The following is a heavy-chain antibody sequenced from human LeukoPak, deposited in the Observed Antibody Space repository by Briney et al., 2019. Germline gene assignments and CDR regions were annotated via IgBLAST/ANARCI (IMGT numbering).Heavy chain of an antibody. Sequence: SETLSLTCTVSGGSISSFYWSWIRQPAGKGLEWIGRIYTSGSTNYNPSLKSRVTMSVDTSKNQFSLKLSSVTAADTAVYYCARVRYGSGSYCFFVYWGQGTLVTVSS. CDR2: IYTSGST. V-gene: IGHV4-4*07. CDR3: ARVRYGSGSYCFFVY. J-gene: IGHJ4*02. D-gene: IGHD3-10*01. CDR1: GGSISSFY.